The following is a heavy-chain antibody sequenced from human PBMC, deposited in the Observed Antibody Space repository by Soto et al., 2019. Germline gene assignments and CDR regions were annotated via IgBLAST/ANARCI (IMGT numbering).Heavy chain of an antibody. CDR3: ARRASSSFYHFDF. D-gene: IGHD2-2*01. CDR1: GYSFTAYW. V-gene: IGHV5-10-1*01. CDR2: IDPSDSYV. J-gene: IGHJ4*02. Sequence: SGESLKISCQASGYSFTAYWITWVRQMPGKGLEWMATIDPSDSYVDYSPSLRGHVTFSVDRSITTVYLQWNSLKASDSAMYFCARRASSSFYHFDFWGQGALVTVSS.